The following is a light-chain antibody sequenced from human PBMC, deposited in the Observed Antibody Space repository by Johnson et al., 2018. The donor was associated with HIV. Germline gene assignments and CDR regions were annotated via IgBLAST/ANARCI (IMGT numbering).Light chain of an antibody. CDR3: GTWDNSLSGTYV. CDR1: SSNIGNNY. CDR2: ENN. Sequence: TQPPSVSVAPGQKVTISCSGSSSNIGNNYVSWYQQLPGTAPKLLIYENNKRPSGIPDRFSGSQSGTSATLGITGLQTGDEADYYCGTWDNSLSGTYVFGTGTKVTVL. V-gene: IGLV1-51*02. J-gene: IGLJ1*01.